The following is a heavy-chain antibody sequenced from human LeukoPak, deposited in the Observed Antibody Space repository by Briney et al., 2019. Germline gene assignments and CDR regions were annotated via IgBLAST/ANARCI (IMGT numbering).Heavy chain of an antibody. V-gene: IGHV4-39*01. CDR2: IYYSGST. CDR3: ARHFPGDPFDY. J-gene: IGHJ4*02. Sequence: PSETLSLTCTVSGGSISSSSYYWGWIRQPPGKGPEWIGSIYYSGSTYYNPSLKSRVTISVDTSKNQFSLKLSSVTAADTAVYYCARHFPGDPFDYWGQGTLVTVSS. D-gene: IGHD7-27*01. CDR1: GGSISSSSYY.